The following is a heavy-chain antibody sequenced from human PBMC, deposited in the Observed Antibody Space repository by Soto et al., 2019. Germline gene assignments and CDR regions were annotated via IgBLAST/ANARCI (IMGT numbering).Heavy chain of an antibody. V-gene: IGHV3-74*01. Sequence: EVQLVESGGGLVQPGGSLRLSCAASGFTFSSNWMHWVRQGPGKGLVWVSRINNDGSSRDYAASVKGRFPISRDNAKNTLYLEMNSLRAEDTAVYYSATGSGWDSPDYGGQGTLVTVSS. D-gene: IGHD6-19*01. CDR2: INNDGSSR. CDR1: GFTFSSNW. CDR3: ATGSGWDSPDY. J-gene: IGHJ4*02.